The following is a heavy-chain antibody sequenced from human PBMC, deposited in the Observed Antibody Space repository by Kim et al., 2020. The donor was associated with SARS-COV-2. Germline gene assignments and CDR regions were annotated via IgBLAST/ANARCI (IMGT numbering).Heavy chain of an antibody. V-gene: IGHV4-59*01. CDR3: ARATTVTPYFDY. Sequence: NYNPSLKSRVTISVDTSKNQFSLKLSSVTAADTAVYYCARATTVTPYFDYWGQGTLVTVSS. J-gene: IGHJ4*02. D-gene: IGHD4-17*01.